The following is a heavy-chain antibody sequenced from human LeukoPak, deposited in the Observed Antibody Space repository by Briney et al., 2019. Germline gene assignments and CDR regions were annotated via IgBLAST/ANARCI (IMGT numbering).Heavy chain of an antibody. CDR1: GFTFDDYT. D-gene: IGHD2-21*01. Sequence: HPGRSLRLSCAASGFTFDDYTMHWVRQAPGKGLEWVSGITWNSGSVGYADSVEGRFTISRDNAKNSLYLQMNSLSAEDTALYYCVKDPLPQYYRGGEALFDFWGQGALVSVTS. J-gene: IGHJ4*02. CDR2: ITWNSGSV. V-gene: IGHV3-9*01. CDR3: VKDPLPQYYRGGEALFDF.